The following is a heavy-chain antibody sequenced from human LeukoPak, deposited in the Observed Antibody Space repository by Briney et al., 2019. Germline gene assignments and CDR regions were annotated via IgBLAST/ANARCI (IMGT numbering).Heavy chain of an antibody. CDR2: FDPEDGET. CDR3: ATLYSWTTGDTNFDY. CDR1: GYTLTELS. V-gene: IGHV1-24*01. Sequence: GASVKVSCKVSGYTLTELSMHWVRQAPGKGLEWMGGFDPEDGETIYAQKFQGRVTMTEYTSTDTAYMELSSLRAEDTAVYYCATLYSWTTGDTNFDYWGQGTLVTVSS. D-gene: IGHD2-8*02. J-gene: IGHJ4*02.